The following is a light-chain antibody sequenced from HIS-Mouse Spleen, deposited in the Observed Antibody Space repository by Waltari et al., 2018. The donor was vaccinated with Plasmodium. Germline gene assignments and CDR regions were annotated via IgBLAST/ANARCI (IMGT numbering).Light chain of an antibody. V-gene: IGKV1-39*01. CDR3: QQSYSTWT. J-gene: IGKJ1*01. CDR2: ASS. CDR1: QSISSY. Sequence: IQMTQSPPSLPASVGYRVTITCRASQSISSYLNWYQQKPGKAPKLLFYASSRLQSGVPSRFSGSGSGTDFTITISSLQPEDFTTYYCQQSYSTWTFGQGTKVEIK.